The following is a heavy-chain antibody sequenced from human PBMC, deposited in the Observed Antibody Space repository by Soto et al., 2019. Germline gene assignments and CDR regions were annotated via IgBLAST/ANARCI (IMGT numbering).Heavy chain of an antibody. CDR3: TRDDYYGGTSRD. CDR1: GLTFSSPW. Sequence: EVQLVESGGTLVQPGGSLRLSCAASGLTFSSPWMSWVRQAPGKGLEWVANMKQDDSEKYYLESVKGRFTISRDNTKNSLDLQMNRLRVEDTAVYYCTRDDYYGGTSRDWGQGTLVTVSS. J-gene: IGHJ4*02. D-gene: IGHD4-17*01. V-gene: IGHV3-7*01. CDR2: MKQDDSEK.